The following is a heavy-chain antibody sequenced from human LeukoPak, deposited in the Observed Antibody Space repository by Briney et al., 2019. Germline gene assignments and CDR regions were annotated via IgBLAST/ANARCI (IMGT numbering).Heavy chain of an antibody. D-gene: IGHD6-19*01. Sequence: SVKVSCKASGGTLSSYAISWVRQAPGQGLEWMGGIIPIFGTANYAQKFQGRVTITADESTSTAYMELSSLRSEDTAVYYCARIGDSSGWEEYFQHWGQGTLVTVSS. CDR2: IIPIFGTA. J-gene: IGHJ1*01. CDR1: GGTLSSYA. CDR3: ARIGDSSGWEEYFQH. V-gene: IGHV1-69*13.